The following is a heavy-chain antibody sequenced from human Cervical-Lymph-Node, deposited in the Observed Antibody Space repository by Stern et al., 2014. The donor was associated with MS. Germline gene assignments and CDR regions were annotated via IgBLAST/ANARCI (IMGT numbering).Heavy chain of an antibody. Sequence: QVQLVQSGAEVKKPGSSVKVSCKASRGTFSSYAISWVRQTPGQGLEWMGGISPIFGTAIYAQKFQGRVTITADKSTSTAYMELSSLRSEDTAVYYCARDKGHDFWSGYLDYWGQGTLVTVSS. CDR3: ARDKGHDFWSGYLDY. CDR2: ISPIFGTA. CDR1: RGTFSSYA. V-gene: IGHV1-69*06. J-gene: IGHJ4*02. D-gene: IGHD3-3*01.